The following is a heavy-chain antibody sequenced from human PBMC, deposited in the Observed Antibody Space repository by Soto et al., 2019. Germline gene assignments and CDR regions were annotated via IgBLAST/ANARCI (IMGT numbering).Heavy chain of an antibody. Sequence: XATLSLTCTVSGGSVSSGSYYWSWIRQPPGKGLEWIGYIYYSGSTNYNPSLKSRVTISVDTSKNQFSLKLRSVTAADTAVYYCARDLGIAARFRIAFDIWGQGTMVTVSS. V-gene: IGHV4-61*01. CDR2: IYYSGST. CDR3: ARDLGIAARFRIAFDI. CDR1: GGSVSSGSYY. D-gene: IGHD6-6*01. J-gene: IGHJ3*02.